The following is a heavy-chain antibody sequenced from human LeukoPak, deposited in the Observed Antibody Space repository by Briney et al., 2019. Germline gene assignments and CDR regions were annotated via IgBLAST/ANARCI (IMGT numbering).Heavy chain of an antibody. CDR3: ARGSIGEAFDI. V-gene: IGHV1-3*01. CDR1: GYTFTSYA. D-gene: IGHD3-10*01. Sequence: ASVKVSCKASGYTFTSYAMHWVRQAPGQRPEWMGWINAGNGNTKYSQKFQGRVTITRDTSASTAYMELSSLRSEDTAVYYCARGSIGEAFDIWGQGTMVTVSS. J-gene: IGHJ3*02. CDR2: INAGNGNT.